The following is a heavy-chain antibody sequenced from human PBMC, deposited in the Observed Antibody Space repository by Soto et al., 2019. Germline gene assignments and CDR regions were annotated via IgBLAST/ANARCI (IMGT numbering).Heavy chain of an antibody. D-gene: IGHD1-26*01. CDR2: ISGDGERT. V-gene: IGHV3-74*01. CDR3: ARAGLLASGDY. J-gene: IGHJ4*02. Sequence: GGSLRLSCAASGFTFSSSWMYWFRQGPGKGLVWVSGISGDGERTTHADSVKGRFAISRDNAKNTVYLQMNGLIVEDTALYYCARAGLLASGDYWGQGTLVTVSS. CDR1: GFTFSSSW.